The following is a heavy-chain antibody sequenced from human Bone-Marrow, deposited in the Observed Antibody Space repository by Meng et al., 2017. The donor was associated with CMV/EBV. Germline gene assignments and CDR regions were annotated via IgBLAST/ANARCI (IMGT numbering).Heavy chain of an antibody. CDR3: ARDSLVVVPAANDAFDI. CDR1: GFTFSSYS. Sequence: GGSLRLSCAASGFTFSSYSMNWVRQAPGKGLEWVSSISRSSSYIYYADSVKGRFTISRDNAKNSLYLQMNSLRAEDTAVYYCARDSLVVVPAANDAFDIWGQGTMVTVSS. V-gene: IGHV3-21*01. J-gene: IGHJ3*02. D-gene: IGHD2-2*01. CDR2: ISRSSSYI.